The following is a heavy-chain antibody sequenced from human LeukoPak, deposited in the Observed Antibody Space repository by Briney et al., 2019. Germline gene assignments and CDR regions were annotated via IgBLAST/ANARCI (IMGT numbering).Heavy chain of an antibody. Sequence: GASVKVSCKASGYTFTGYYMHWVRQAPGQGLEWMGWINPNSGGTNYAQKFQGRVTMTRDTSISTAYRELSRLRSDDTAVYYCARPYYDTSGYYSYYFDYWGQGTLVTVSS. CDR3: ARPYYDTSGYYSYYFDY. D-gene: IGHD3-22*01. CDR2: INPNSGGT. CDR1: GYTFTGYY. J-gene: IGHJ4*02. V-gene: IGHV1-2*02.